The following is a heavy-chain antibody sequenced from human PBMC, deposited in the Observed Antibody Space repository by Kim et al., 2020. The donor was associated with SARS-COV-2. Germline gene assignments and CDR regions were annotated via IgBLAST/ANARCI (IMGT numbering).Heavy chain of an antibody. Sequence: GGSLRLSCAASGFTFSSYSMNWVRQAPGKGLEWVSSISSSSSYIYYADSVKGRFTISRDNAKNSLYLQMNSLRAEDTAVYYCARGTMVRGTYGMDVWGQGTTVTVTS. V-gene: IGHV3-21*01. CDR1: GFTFSSYS. CDR2: ISSSSSYI. J-gene: IGHJ6*02. CDR3: ARGTMVRGTYGMDV. D-gene: IGHD3-10*01.